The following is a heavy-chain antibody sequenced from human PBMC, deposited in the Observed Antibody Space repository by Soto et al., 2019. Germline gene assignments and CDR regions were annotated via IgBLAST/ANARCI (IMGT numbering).Heavy chain of an antibody. CDR1: GYTFTSYA. CDR3: ARDHGSGSYLY. Sequence: ASVKVSCKASGYTFTSYAIHWVRQAPGQRLEWMGWTNAGNGNTKYSQKFQGRVTITRDTSASTAYMELSSLRSEDTAVYYCARDHGSGSYLYWGQGTLVTVSS. J-gene: IGHJ4*02. D-gene: IGHD3-10*01. CDR2: TNAGNGNT. V-gene: IGHV1-3*01.